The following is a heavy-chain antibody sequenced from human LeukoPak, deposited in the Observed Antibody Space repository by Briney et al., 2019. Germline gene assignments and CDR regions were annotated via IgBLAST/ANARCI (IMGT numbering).Heavy chain of an antibody. CDR2: IYPGTSET. CDR3: ARGDSSTWYEF. CDR1: GYTFTNYW. J-gene: IGHJ5*01. Sequence: GESLKISCKASGYTFTNYWIAWVRQMSGKGLEWMAIIYPGTSETRYSPSFQGQVTVSADKSINTAYLQWTSLKASDTAMYYCARGDSSTWYEFWGQGTLVTVSS. D-gene: IGHD6-13*01. V-gene: IGHV5-51*01.